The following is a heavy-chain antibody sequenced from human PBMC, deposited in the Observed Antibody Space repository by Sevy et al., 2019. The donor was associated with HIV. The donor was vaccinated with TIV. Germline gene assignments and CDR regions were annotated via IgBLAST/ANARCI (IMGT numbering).Heavy chain of an antibody. CDR2: ISSSSSYI. CDR3: ARGPRGAAAADFDY. J-gene: IGHJ4*02. CDR1: GFTFSSYS. V-gene: IGHV3-21*01. D-gene: IGHD6-13*01. Sequence: GGSLRLSCAASGFTFSSYSMNWVRQAPGKGLEWVSSISSSSSYIYYADSVKGRFTISRDNAKNSLYLQMNGLRAEDTAVYYCARGPRGAAAADFDYWGQGTLVTVSS.